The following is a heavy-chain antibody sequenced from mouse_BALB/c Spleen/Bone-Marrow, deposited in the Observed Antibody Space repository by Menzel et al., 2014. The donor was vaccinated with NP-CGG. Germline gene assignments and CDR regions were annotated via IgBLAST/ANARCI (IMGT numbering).Heavy chain of an antibody. CDR3: ALYYTYDVGY. D-gene: IGHD2-12*01. V-gene: IGHV14-3*02. CDR2: IDPANGNT. Sequence: VQLHQSGAELVKPGASVKLSCTASGFNIKDTYMHWVKQRPEQGLEWIGRIDPANGNTKYDPKFQGKATITADTSSNTAYLQLSSLTSEDTAVYYCALYYTYDVGYRGQGTPLTVSS. CDR1: GFNIKDTY. J-gene: IGHJ2*01.